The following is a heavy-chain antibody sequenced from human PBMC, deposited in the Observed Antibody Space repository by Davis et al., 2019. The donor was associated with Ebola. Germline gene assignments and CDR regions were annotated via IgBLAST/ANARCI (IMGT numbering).Heavy chain of an antibody. CDR1: GFSFGTFG. CDR3: ARDGPNYDVDY. CDR2: IRSEATSQ. V-gene: IGHV3-30*02. D-gene: IGHD3-22*01. Sequence: GESLKISCTASGFSFGTFGFHWVRQAPGKGLEWVAFIRSEATSQDYGKSVQGRFFISRDDSKNTLYLQMNSLRVDDTAVYFCARDGPNYDVDYWGQGTLVTVSA. J-gene: IGHJ4*02.